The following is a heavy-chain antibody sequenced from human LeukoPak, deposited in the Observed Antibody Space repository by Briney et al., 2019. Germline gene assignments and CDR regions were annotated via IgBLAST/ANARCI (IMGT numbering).Heavy chain of an antibody. D-gene: IGHD6-6*01. V-gene: IGHV4-30-4*01. CDR2: IYYSGST. J-gene: IGHJ3*02. Sequence: SQTLSLTCTVSGGSISSGDYYWSWIRQPPGTGLEWIGYIYYSGSTYYNPSLKSRVTISVDTSKNQFSLKLSSVTAADTAVYYCASQIAARPLDLRAFDIWGQGTMVTVSS. CDR3: ASQIAARPLDLRAFDI. CDR1: GGSISSGDYY.